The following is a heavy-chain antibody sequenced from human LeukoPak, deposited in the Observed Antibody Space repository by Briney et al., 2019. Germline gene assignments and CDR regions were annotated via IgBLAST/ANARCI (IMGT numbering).Heavy chain of an antibody. CDR2: IYYSGST. CDR3: ARAVDSSSSAYFDY. V-gene: IGHV4-39*07. Sequence: SETLSLTCTVSGGSISSSSYYWGWIRQPPGMGLEWIGSIYYSGSTYYNPSLKSRVTISVVTSKNQFSLKLSSVTAADTAVYYCARAVDSSSSAYFDYWGQGTLVTVSS. CDR1: GGSISSSSYY. J-gene: IGHJ4*02. D-gene: IGHD6-6*01.